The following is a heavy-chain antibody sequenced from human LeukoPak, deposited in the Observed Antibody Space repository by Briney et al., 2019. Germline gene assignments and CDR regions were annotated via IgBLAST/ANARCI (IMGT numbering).Heavy chain of an antibody. D-gene: IGHD3-10*01. CDR1: GGSISSSSYY. V-gene: IGHV4-39*07. J-gene: IGHJ5*02. CDR3: ARDRVRFTMVRGVIPGWFDP. CDR2: IYYSGST. Sequence: SSETLSLTCTVSGGSISSSSYYWGWIRQPPGKGLEWIGSIYYSGSTNYNPSLKSRVTISVDKSKNQFSLKLSSVTAADTAVYYCARDRVRFTMVRGVIPGWFDPWGQGTLVTVSS.